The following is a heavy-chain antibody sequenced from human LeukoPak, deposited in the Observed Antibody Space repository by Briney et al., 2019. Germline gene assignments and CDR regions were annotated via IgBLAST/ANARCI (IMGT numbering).Heavy chain of an antibody. CDR2: TYFIGST. V-gene: IGHV4-59*01. D-gene: IGHD3-3*01. CDR1: GGSISRSN. CDR3: ACNHYEFWSGEYYFDY. Sequence: SETLSLTRTVPGGSISRSNGSWIRHRPGKGLQWSWYTYFIGSTTYNPSLKSRVTISADTSKTESSLNRSSMTDAHTAGYYCACNHYEFWSGEYYFDYWGQGTLVTVSS. J-gene: IGHJ4*02.